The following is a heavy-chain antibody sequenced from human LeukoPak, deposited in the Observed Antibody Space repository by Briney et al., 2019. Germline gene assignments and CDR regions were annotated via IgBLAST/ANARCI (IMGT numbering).Heavy chain of an antibody. Sequence: PGGSLRLSCAASGFTFSSYAMSWVRQAPGKGLEWVSAISGSGGSTYYADSVKGRFTISRDNSKNTLYLQMNSLRAEDTAVYYCARPRGELVGFFDYWGQGTLVTVSS. CDR2: ISGSGGST. CDR3: ARPRGELVGFFDY. CDR1: GFTFSSYA. D-gene: IGHD6-6*01. J-gene: IGHJ4*02. V-gene: IGHV3-23*01.